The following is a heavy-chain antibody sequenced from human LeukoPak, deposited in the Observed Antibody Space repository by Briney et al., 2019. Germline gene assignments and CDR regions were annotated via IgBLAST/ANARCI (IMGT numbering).Heavy chain of an antibody. Sequence: GGSLRLSCAASGFTFSSHSMNWVRQAPGKGLQWVSSIRSISSYIYYADSLKGRFTISRDNAKNSLYLQMNSLRAEDTAVYYCARASCSGGSCYSDYWGQGTLVTVSS. CDR1: GFTFSSHS. CDR2: IRSISSYI. V-gene: IGHV3-21*01. J-gene: IGHJ4*02. CDR3: ARASCSGGSCYSDY. D-gene: IGHD2-15*01.